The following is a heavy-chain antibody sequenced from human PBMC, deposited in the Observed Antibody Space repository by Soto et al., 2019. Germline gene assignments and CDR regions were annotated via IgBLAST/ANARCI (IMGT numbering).Heavy chain of an antibody. CDR1: GGSISSGGYS. CDR3: DTAGGLGAVAADY. V-gene: IGHV4-30-2*01. J-gene: IGHJ4*02. CDR2: IYHSGST. Sequence: QLQLQESGSGRVKPSQTLSLTCAVSGGSISSGGYSWSWLRQPPGKGLEWIGYIYHSGSTYYNPHLKSRVTVSLARCKNQFSLKLRSVNAADTAVYYCDTAGGLGAVAADYWGQGTLVTVSS. D-gene: IGHD6-19*01.